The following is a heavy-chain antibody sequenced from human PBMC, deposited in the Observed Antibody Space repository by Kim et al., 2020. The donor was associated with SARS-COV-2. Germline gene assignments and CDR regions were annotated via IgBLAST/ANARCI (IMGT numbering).Heavy chain of an antibody. CDR2: ISYDGSNK. CDR1: GFTFSSYA. D-gene: IGHD5-12*01. J-gene: IGHJ4*02. Sequence: GGSLRLSCAASGFTFSSYAMHWVRQAPGKGLEWVAVISYDGSNKYYADSVKGRFTISRDNSKNTLYLQMNSLRAEDTAVYYCARDLEMATISPHYWGQGTLVTVSS. V-gene: IGHV3-30-3*01. CDR3: ARDLEMATISPHY.